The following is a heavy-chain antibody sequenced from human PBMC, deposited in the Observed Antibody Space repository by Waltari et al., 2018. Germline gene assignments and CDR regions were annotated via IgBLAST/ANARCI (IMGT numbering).Heavy chain of an antibody. J-gene: IGHJ6*02. CDR1: GGSISSYY. CDR2: IYYSGST. V-gene: IGHV4-59*01. CDR3: ARSHYDFRMDV. Sequence: QVQLQESGPGLVKPSETLSLTCTVSGGSISSYYWSWIRQPPGKGLEWIGYIYYSGSTNYNPSLKSRVTISVDTSKNQFSLKLSSVTAADTAVYYCARSHYDFRMDVWGQGTTVTVSS.